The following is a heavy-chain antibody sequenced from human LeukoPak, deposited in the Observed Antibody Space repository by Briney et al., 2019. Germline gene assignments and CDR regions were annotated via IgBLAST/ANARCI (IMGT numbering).Heavy chain of an antibody. CDR3: AKVHDSRNYDALDM. J-gene: IGHJ3*02. V-gene: IGHV3-53*01. Sequence: PGGSLRLSRAASGFNVNTKYINWVRQAPGKGLEWVSVFQSGGKTHYADSVKGRFTISRDTSKNTIYLQMSSLRAEDTAVYYCAKVHDSRNYDALDMWGQGTMVTVSS. CDR2: FQSGGKT. CDR1: GFNVNTKY. D-gene: IGHD3-22*01.